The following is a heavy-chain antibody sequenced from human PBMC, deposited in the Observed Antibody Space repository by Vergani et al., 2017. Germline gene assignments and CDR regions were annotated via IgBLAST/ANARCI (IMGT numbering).Heavy chain of an antibody. D-gene: IGHD3-22*01. CDR2: ISWNSNSI. Sequence: EVQLEESGGGLVLPGRSLRLSCVASGFTSAGYAMHWVRQAPGQGLEWVSGISWNSNSIGYADSVKGRFTISRDNAKNSLYLQMNSLRAEDTALYYCAKTSLVVVMDAFDIWSQGTMVTVSS. V-gene: IGHV3-9*02. CDR1: GFTSAGYA. J-gene: IGHJ3*02. CDR3: AKTSLVVVMDAFDI.